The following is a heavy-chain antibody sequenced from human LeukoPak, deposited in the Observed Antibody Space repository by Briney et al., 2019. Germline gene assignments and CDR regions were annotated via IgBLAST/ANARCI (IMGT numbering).Heavy chain of an antibody. V-gene: IGHV4-59*01. Sequence: SETLSLTCTVSGGSISSYYWSWIRQPPGKGLEWIGYIYYSGSTNYNPSPKSRVTISVDTSKNQFSLKLSSVTAADTAVYYCARALPMGWLRYNNPDYYFDYWGQGTLVTVSS. J-gene: IGHJ4*02. CDR3: ARALPMGWLRYNNPDYYFDY. CDR1: GGSISSYY. CDR2: IYYSGST. D-gene: IGHD5-12*01.